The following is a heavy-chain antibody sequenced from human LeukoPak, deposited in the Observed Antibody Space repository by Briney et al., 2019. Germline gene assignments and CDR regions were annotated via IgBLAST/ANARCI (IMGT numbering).Heavy chain of an antibody. CDR2: ISDNGKTI. Sequence: GGSLRLSCAASGFTFSSYEMNWVRQAPGKGLEWVSYISDNGKTIYYADSVKGRFTIFRDNAKNSLYLQMNSLRAEDTAVYYCARDYSGWSLDPWGQGTLVTVSS. CDR1: GFTFSSYE. J-gene: IGHJ5*02. CDR3: ARDYSGWSLDP. V-gene: IGHV3-48*03. D-gene: IGHD5-12*01.